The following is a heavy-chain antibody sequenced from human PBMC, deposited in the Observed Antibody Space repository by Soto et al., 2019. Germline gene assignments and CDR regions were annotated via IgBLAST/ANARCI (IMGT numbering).Heavy chain of an antibody. D-gene: IGHD2-15*01. J-gene: IGHJ4*02. CDR2: IWYDGSNK. V-gene: IGHV3-33*01. Sequence: QVQLVESGGGVVQPGRSLRLSCAASGFTFSSYGMHWVRQAPGKGLEWVAVIWYDGSNKYYADSVKGRFTISRDNSKNPLYLQMNSLRAEDTAVYYCARDLRYCSGGSGSCPDYWGQGTLVTVSS. CDR1: GFTFSSYG. CDR3: ARDLRYCSGGSGSCPDY.